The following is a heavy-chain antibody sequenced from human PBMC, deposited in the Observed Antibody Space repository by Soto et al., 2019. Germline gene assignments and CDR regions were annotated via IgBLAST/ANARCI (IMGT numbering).Heavy chain of an antibody. Sequence: SETLSLTCTVCGGSISSYYWSWIRQPPGKGLEWIGYIYYSGSTNYNPSLKSRVTISVDTSKNQFSLKLSSVTAADTAVYYCARDLVVGATASYDAFDIWGQGTMVTVSS. V-gene: IGHV4-59*01. CDR3: ARDLVVGATASYDAFDI. J-gene: IGHJ3*02. CDR1: GGSISSYY. D-gene: IGHD1-26*01. CDR2: IYYSGST.